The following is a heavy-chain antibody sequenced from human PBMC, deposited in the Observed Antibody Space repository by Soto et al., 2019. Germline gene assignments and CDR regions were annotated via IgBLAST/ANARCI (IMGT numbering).Heavy chain of an antibody. CDR3: ARRYGSAIDY. CDR2: IYYGGST. CDR1: GGTISSWY. V-gene: IGHV4-59*08. D-gene: IGHD1-26*01. Sequence: PSETLSLTCTVSGGTISSWYWSWIRQPPGKGLEWIGYIYYGGSTNCNPSLKSRVTISVDTSKNQFSLKLSSVTAADTAVYYCARRYGSAIDYWGQGTLVTVS. J-gene: IGHJ4*02.